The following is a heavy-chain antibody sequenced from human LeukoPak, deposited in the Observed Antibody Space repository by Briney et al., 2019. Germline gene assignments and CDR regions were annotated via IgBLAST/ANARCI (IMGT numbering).Heavy chain of an antibody. V-gene: IGHV4-34*01. CDR3: ARMEYCGGDCYSNWFAP. CDR1: GGSFSGYY. Sequence: PSETLSLTCAVYGGSFSGYYWSWIRQPPGKGLEWIGEINHSGSTNYNPSLKSRVTISVDTSKNQFSLKLSSVTAADTAVYYCARMEYCGGDCYSNWFAPWGQGTLVTVSS. CDR2: INHSGST. J-gene: IGHJ5*02. D-gene: IGHD2-21*02.